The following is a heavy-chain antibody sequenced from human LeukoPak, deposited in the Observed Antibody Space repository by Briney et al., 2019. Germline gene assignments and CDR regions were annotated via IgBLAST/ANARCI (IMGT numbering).Heavy chain of an antibody. V-gene: IGHV3-15*01. Sequence: PGGSLRLSCADSGFTFSNAWMSWVRQAPGKGLEWVGRIKTKTDGGTVDHAAPVKGRFTISRDDSKNTLYLQLNSLQTEDTAVYHCTTEGYYGSGSYYHWGQGTLVTVSS. CDR1: GFTFSNAW. J-gene: IGHJ4*02. D-gene: IGHD3-10*01. CDR2: IKTKTDGGTV. CDR3: TTEGYYGSGSYYH.